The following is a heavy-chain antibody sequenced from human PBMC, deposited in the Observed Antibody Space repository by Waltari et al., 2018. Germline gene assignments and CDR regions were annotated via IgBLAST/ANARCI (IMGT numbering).Heavy chain of an antibody. V-gene: IGHV1-69*04. CDR1: GGTFSSYA. CDR3: ATVGYYGSVNYYYYGMDV. CDR2: SIPNFGKA. Sequence: QVQLVQSGAEVKKPGASVKVSCKASGGTFSSYAISWVRQDPGQGVEWMGRSIPNFGKANYAQKCQARVTITADKSTSTAYMELSSLRSEDTAVYYCATVGYYGSVNYYYYGMDVWGQGTTVTVSS. D-gene: IGHD3-10*01. J-gene: IGHJ6*02.